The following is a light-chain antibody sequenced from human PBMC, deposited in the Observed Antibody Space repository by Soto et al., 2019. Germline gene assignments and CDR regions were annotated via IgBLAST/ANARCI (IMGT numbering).Light chain of an antibody. J-gene: IGKJ5*01. CDR2: GAS. V-gene: IGKV3-20*01. CDR3: QQYTGPPTT. CDR1: QSVSSN. Sequence: ILLTQSPGTLSLSPGERATLSCRASQSVSSNLAWYQQRPGQAPRLLIYGASTRDAGIPDRFSGSGSGTDFTLTITRLEPEDAAVDFCQQYTGPPTTFGQGTRLEIK.